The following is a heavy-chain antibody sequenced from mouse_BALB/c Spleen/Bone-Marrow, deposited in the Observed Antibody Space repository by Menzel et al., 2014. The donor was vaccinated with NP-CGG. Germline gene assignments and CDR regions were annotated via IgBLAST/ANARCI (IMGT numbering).Heavy chain of an antibody. D-gene: IGHD1-1*01. V-gene: IGHV1S137*01. Sequence: VQLQQSGAELVRPGVSVKISCKGSGYTFTDYAMHWVKQSHAKSLEWIGVISTYYGDASYNQKFKGKATMTVDKSSSTAYMELARLSSEDSAIYYCARWRYYGSSYVSYYAMDYWGQGTSVTVSS. CDR3: ARWRYYGSSYVSYYAMDY. J-gene: IGHJ4*01. CDR1: GYTFTDYA. CDR2: ISTYYGDA.